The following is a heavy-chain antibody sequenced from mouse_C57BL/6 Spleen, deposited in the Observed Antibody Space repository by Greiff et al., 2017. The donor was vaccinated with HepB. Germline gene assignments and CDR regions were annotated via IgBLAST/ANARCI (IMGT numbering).Heavy chain of an antibody. CDR3: ARMGGYDGGVWFAY. J-gene: IGHJ3*01. Sequence: QVQLKQPGAELVRPGSSVKLSCKASGYTFTSYWMHWVKQRPIQGLEWIGNIDPSDSETHYNQKFKDKATLTVDKSSSTAYMQLSSLTSEDSAVYYCARMGGYDGGVWFAYWGQGTLVTVSA. CDR2: IDPSDSET. V-gene: IGHV1-52*01. D-gene: IGHD2-2*01. CDR1: GYTFTSYW.